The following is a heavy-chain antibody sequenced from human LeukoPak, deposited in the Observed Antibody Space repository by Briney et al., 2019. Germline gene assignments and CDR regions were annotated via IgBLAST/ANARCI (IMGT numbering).Heavy chain of an antibody. V-gene: IGHV1-2*06. Sequence: ASVKVSCKVVAYDFTGYHIHWVRLAPGQGPEWMGRLNPNTGHAVYTFKFQGRVTITRDTSSSTAYMEVTRLTSDDTALYYCAKDRDGADRIILWGQGTLVTVSS. D-gene: IGHD5-24*01. CDR2: LNPNTGHA. CDR3: AKDRDGADRIIL. CDR1: AYDFTGYH. J-gene: IGHJ4*02.